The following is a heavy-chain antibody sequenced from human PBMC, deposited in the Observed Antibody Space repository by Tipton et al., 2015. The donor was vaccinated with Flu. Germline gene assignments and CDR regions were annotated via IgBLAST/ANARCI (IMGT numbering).Heavy chain of an antibody. V-gene: IGHV3-30*18. CDR3: AKNQNDYGGQRGYFDL. J-gene: IGHJ2*01. CDR1: GFTFSSYG. Sequence: SLRLSCAASGFTFSSYGMHWVRQAPGKGLEWVAVISYDGSNKYYAESVRGRFTISRDNSKITLYLRVNSLRPEDTAVYYCAKNQNDYGGQRGYFDLWGRGTLVTVSA. D-gene: IGHD4-23*01. CDR2: ISYDGSNK.